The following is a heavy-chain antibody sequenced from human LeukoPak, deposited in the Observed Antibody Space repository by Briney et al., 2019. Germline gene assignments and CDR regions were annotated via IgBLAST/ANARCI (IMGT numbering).Heavy chain of an antibody. D-gene: IGHD1-26*01. CDR2: IEKDASRA. CDR3: TKQEGALIQNWCFDH. CDR1: GFTFSDFA. V-gene: IGHV3-23*03. J-gene: IGHJ4*02. Sequence: GGSLRLSCGASGFTFSDFAMSWVRLAPGKGLEWVSSIEKDASRAYYADSVRGRFTVSRDNSKNTLYLQMSSLRVEDTALYYCTKQEGALIQNWCFDHWGLGTLVTVSS.